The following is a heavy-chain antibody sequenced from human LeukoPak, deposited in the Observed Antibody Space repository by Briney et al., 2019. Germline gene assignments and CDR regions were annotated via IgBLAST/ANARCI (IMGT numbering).Heavy chain of an antibody. CDR2: INSDGSST. V-gene: IGHV3-74*01. Sequence: GGSVTLLCAASGFPSSGYWGHWVRQAPGKGLVWVSRINSDGSSTSDADSVKGRFTISRDNAKNTLSLQMNSLRAEDTAVYYCARFELELPDYWGGGTGASVPS. D-gene: IGHD1-26*01. CDR1: GFPSSGYW. CDR3: ARFELELPDY. J-gene: IGHJ4*02.